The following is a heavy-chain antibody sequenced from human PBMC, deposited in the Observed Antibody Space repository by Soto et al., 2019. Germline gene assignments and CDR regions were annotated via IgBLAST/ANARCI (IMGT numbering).Heavy chain of an antibody. CDR3: ARSSHKESWFDP. CDR2: IHASGNT. D-gene: IGHD6-19*01. Sequence: LSLTCSVSGGSLNNFYWNWIRQTAGKGLEWIGRIHASGNTNYNPSLKSRATLSVDTSKNQFSLKVRSVTAADTAVYYCARSSHKESWFDPWGQGTLVTVSS. J-gene: IGHJ5*02. V-gene: IGHV4-4*07. CDR1: GGSLNNFY.